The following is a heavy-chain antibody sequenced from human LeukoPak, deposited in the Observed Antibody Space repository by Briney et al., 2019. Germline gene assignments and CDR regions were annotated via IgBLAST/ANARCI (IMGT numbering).Heavy chain of an antibody. Sequence: SETLSLTGTVSGGSISSGDYYWSWIRQPPGKGLEWIGYIYYSGSTYYNPFLKSRVTISVDTSKNQFSLKLSSVTAADTAVYYCARGLVVVTASTPDAFDIWGQGTMVTVSS. V-gene: IGHV4-30-4*01. D-gene: IGHD2-21*02. CDR2: IYYSGST. CDR3: ARGLVVVTASTPDAFDI. CDR1: GGSISSGDYY. J-gene: IGHJ3*02.